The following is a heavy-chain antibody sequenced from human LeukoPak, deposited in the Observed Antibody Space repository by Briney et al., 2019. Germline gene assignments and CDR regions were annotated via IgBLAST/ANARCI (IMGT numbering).Heavy chain of an antibody. CDR2: ISYDGNSK. Sequence: PGGSLRLSCAASAFTLSSYVLHWVRQAPGKGLEWVAVISYDGNSKSYADSVKGRFTISRDNSKNTLYLQMNSLRAEDTAVYYCARDHSGGGLDYWGQGILVTVSS. CDR3: ARDHSGGGLDY. J-gene: IGHJ4*02. D-gene: IGHD3-16*01. CDR1: AFTLSSYV. V-gene: IGHV3-30-3*01.